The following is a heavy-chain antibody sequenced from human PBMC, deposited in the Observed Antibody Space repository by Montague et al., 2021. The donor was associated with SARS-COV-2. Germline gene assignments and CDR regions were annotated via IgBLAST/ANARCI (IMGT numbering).Heavy chain of an antibody. D-gene: IGHD3-10*01. CDR3: ARDLREIGGMDV. CDR2: LYSGGST. V-gene: IGHV3-66*02. CDR1: GITVSSNY. Sequence: SLRLSCAASGITVSSNYMSWVRQAPGKGLEWVSLLYSGGSTFYADSVKGRFTISRDSSKNTLYLQMNSLRPEDTAVYYCARDLREIGGMDVWGQGTTVTVSS. J-gene: IGHJ6*02.